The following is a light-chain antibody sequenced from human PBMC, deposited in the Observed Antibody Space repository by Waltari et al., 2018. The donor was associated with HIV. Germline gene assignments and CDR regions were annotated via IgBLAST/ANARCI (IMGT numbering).Light chain of an antibody. Sequence: SYVLTQPPSVSVAPGKTARITCGGNNMYSISVHWYQQKPGQAPVLVIYYDSDRPSGIPVRFSGSNSGNTATLTISRVEAGDEADYYCQVWDNNSEHPGVVFGGGTKLTVL. J-gene: IGLJ2*01. CDR2: YDS. CDR1: NMYSIS. CDR3: QVWDNNSEHPGVV. V-gene: IGLV3-21*04.